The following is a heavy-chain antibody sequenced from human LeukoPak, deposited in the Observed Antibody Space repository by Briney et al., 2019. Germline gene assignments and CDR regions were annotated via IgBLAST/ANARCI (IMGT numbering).Heavy chain of an antibody. Sequence: GGSLRLSCAASGFTFSNNYMSWVRQAPGKGLEWVSVVYSGGSTYSADSVKGRFTISRDNSKNTLYLQMSSLRADETAVYYCARDFSAGAAAGTSDYCGEGTLVTASS. CDR2: VYSGGST. J-gene: IGHJ4*02. CDR3: ARDFSAGAAAGTSDY. V-gene: IGHV3-66*01. CDR1: GFTFSNNY. D-gene: IGHD6-13*01.